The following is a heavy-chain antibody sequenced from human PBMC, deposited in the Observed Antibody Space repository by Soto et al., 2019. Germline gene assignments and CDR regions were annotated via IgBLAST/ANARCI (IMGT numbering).Heavy chain of an antibody. CDR2: ISSSSSTR. V-gene: IGHV3-48*01. J-gene: IGHJ4*02. CDR3: ARDRGAVAHVY. CDR1: GFTFSSYS. D-gene: IGHD6-19*01. Sequence: GGSLRLSCAASGFTFSSYSMNWVRQAPGKGLEWVSYISSSSSTRYYADSLKGRFTISRDNAKNSLYLQMNSLRAEDTAVYYCARDRGAVAHVYWGQGTLVTVSS.